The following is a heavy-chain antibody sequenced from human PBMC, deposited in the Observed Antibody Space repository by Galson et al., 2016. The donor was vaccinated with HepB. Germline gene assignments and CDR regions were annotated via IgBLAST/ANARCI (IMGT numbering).Heavy chain of an antibody. CDR1: GFIFSSYG. D-gene: IGHD2-2*01. CDR2: ISYDGSHK. J-gene: IGHJ6*03. CDR3: AKERRHTSWYYYMDV. Sequence: LRLSCAATGFIFSSYGMHWVRQAPGNGPEWVAVISYDGSHKYNADPVKGRFTISRDNSKNTLYLQMNSLRAEDTAVYYCAKERRHTSWYYYMDVWGKGTPVTVSS. V-gene: IGHV3-30*18.